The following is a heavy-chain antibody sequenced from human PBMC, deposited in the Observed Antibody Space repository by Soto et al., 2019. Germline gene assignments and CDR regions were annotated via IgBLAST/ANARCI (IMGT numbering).Heavy chain of an antibody. Sequence: GGSLRLSCAASGFTFSDYYMSRIRQAPGKGLEWVSYISYSGSTIYYADSVKGRFTISRDNAKNSLYLQMNSLRAEDTAVYYCAKDPFDSSGYSSQYWYFDLWGRGTLVTVSS. D-gene: IGHD3-22*01. CDR1: GFTFSDYY. J-gene: IGHJ2*01. CDR3: AKDPFDSSGYSSQYWYFDL. CDR2: ISYSGSTI. V-gene: IGHV3-11*01.